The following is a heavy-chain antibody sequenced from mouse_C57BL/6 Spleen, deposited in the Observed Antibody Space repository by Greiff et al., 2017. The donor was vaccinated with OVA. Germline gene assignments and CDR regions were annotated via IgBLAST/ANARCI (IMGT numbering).Heavy chain of an antibody. J-gene: IGHJ2*01. Sequence: QVQLQQPGPELVKPGASVKLSCKASGYTFTSYWMHWVKQRPGQGLEWIGNINPSNGGTNYNEKFKSKATLTVDKSSSTAYMQLSSLTSEDSAVYYCARSDYDGYPYFDYWGQGTTLTVSS. D-gene: IGHD2-3*01. V-gene: IGHV1-53*01. CDR3: ARSDYDGYPYFDY. CDR1: GYTFTSYW. CDR2: INPSNGGT.